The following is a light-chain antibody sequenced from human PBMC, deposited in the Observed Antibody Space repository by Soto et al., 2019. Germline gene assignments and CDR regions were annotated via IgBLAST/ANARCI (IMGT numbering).Light chain of an antibody. V-gene: IGKV1-5*01. CDR1: QSVNNW. CDR2: DAS. CDR3: QQYNSYWT. J-gene: IGKJ1*01. Sequence: DIQMTQYPSTLSASVGERVTISCRASQSVNNWLAWYQRKPGKAPKLLIHDASTLESGIPSRFSGSGSGTEFTITISSLQPDDFATYYCQQYNSYWTFGHGTKVEIK.